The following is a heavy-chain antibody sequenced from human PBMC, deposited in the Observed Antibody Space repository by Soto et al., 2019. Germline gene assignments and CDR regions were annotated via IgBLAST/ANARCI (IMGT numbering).Heavy chain of an antibody. D-gene: IGHD2-21*01. CDR1: GGSISSGDYY. CDR2: IYYSGST. Sequence: PSETLSLTCTVSGGSISSGDYYWSWIRQPPGKGLDWIGYIYYSGSTYYNPSLKSRVTISVHTSKNQFSLKLSSVTAADTAVYYWSRDRRVTNRWSPGDSYHYGLDVWGQGTTVTVSS. J-gene: IGHJ6*02. V-gene: IGHV4-30-4*01. CDR3: SRDRRVTNRWSPGDSYHYGLDV.